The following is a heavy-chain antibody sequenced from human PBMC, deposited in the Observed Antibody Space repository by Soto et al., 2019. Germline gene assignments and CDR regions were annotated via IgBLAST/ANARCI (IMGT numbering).Heavy chain of an antibody. D-gene: IGHD3-10*01. CDR1: GGSISSYY. J-gene: IGHJ4*02. V-gene: IGHV4-59*01. Sequence: SDTLSLTCTVSGGSISSYYWSWIRQRPGKGLEWIGYIYYSGSTNYNPSLKSRVTISVDTSKNQFSLKLSYVNAADTAVYYCARVWGYYFDYWGQETLVAVSS. CDR2: IYYSGST. CDR3: ARVWGYYFDY.